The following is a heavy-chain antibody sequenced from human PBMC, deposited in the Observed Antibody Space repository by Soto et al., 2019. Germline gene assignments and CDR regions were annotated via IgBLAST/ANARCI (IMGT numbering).Heavy chain of an antibody. V-gene: IGHV3-21*01. Sequence: GGSLRLSCAASGFTFSSYSMNWVRQAPGKGLEWVSSISSSSSYIYYADSVKGRFTISRGNAKNSLYLQMNSLRAEDTAVYYCARGYSGYDFWVGGDYYYGMDVWGQGTTVTVSS. D-gene: IGHD5-12*01. CDR2: ISSSSSYI. CDR1: GFTFSSYS. J-gene: IGHJ6*02. CDR3: ARGYSGYDFWVGGDYYYGMDV.